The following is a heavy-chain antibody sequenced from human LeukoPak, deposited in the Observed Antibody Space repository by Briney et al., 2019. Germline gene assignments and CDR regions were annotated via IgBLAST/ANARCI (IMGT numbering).Heavy chain of an antibody. CDR1: GFNFRSYS. D-gene: IGHD2/OR15-2a*01. J-gene: IGHJ5*02. CDR2: ILYDGSNE. V-gene: IGHV3-30-3*01. CDR3: TRDLRNKGLDP. Sequence: GGSLRLSCAASGFNFRSYSMQWVRQAPGKGLEWVAVILYDGSNEYYADSVKGRFTISRDNAKKTLYLQMNGLRDEDTAIYYCTRDLRNKGLDPWGQGTLVTVSS.